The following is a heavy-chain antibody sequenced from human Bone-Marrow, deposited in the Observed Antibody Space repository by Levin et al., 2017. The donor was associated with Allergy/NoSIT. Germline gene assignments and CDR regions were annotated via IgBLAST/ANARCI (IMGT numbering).Heavy chain of an antibody. CDR3: ARLVYGWLVFTDYFDY. V-gene: IGHV4-39*01. Sequence: PSETLSLTCTVSGVSINSGSYYWGWIRQPPRKGLEWIGSIYYSGTTYYNPSLKSRLTVSVDTAKNQFSLKLSSVSAADTAVYYWARLVYGWLVFTDYFDYLGQGTLVTVPS. CDR1: GVSINSGSYY. CDR2: IYYSGTT. J-gene: IGHJ4*02. D-gene: IGHD2-8*01.